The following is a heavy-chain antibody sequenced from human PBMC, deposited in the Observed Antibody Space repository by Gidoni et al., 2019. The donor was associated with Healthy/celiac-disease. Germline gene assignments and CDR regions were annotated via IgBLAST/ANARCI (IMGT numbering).Heavy chain of an antibody. J-gene: IGHJ4*02. V-gene: IGHV3-9*01. CDR1: GFTFDDYA. CDR3: AKDEGYNWNYNPIDY. CDR2: ISWNSGSI. Sequence: DVQLVESGGGLVQPARSRSLTCSASGFTFDDYAMHWVRQAPGKGLEWVSGISWNSGSIGYADSVKGRFTISRDNAKNSLYLQMNSLRAEDTDLYYCAKDEGYNWNYNPIDYWGQGTLVTVSA. D-gene: IGHD1-7*01.